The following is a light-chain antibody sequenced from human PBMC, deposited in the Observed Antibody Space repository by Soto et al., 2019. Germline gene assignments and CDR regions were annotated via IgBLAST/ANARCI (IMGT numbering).Light chain of an antibody. J-gene: IGKJ1*01. Sequence: EIVRTQSPATLSVSPGERATLSCRASQSVSSNLAWYQQEPGQAPRLLIYGASTRATGIPARFSGSGSGTEFTLTISSLQSEDFAIYYCQHYNNWPPWTFGQGTKVEIK. CDR3: QHYNNWPPWT. CDR2: GAS. V-gene: IGKV3-15*01. CDR1: QSVSSN.